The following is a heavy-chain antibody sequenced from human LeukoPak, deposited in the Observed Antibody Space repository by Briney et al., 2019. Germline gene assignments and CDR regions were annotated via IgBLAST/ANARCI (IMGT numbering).Heavy chain of an antibody. V-gene: IGHV4-59*01. D-gene: IGHD2-15*01. J-gene: IGHJ4*02. CDR3: ASLSRVAGTFSEFLF. CDR2: VSYSGST. Sequence: SSETLSLTCSVAGGSMSFYYWSWIRQPPGKGLNWFGFVSYSGSTNYSPSLKSRVTISVDTSKNQFSLKLSSVTAADTAVYYCASLSRVAGTFSEFLFWGQGTLVTVSS. CDR1: GGSMSFYY.